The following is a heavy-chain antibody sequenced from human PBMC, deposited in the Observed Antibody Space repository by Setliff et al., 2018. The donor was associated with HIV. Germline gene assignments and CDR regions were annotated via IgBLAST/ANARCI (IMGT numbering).Heavy chain of an antibody. J-gene: IGHJ4*02. Sequence: CAASGFTFSDAAVHWVRQASGKGLEWVGRIRSKANNYATAYGASVKGRFTISRDDSKNTAFLQMNSLKSEDTAVYYCTGWGSGWPQNYWGQGTLVTVSS. D-gene: IGHD6-19*01. CDR2: IRSKANNYAT. CDR1: GFTFSDAA. V-gene: IGHV3-73*01. CDR3: TGWGSGWPQNY.